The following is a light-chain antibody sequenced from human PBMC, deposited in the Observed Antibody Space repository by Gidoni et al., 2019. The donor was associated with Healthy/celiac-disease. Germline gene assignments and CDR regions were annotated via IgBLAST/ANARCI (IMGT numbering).Light chain of an antibody. Sequence: DIVLTQSAGTLSSSPGERATLSCRASQSVSSSYLAWYQQKPGQAPRLLIYGASSRATGIPERFSGSGSGTDFTLTISRLEPEDFAVYYCQQYGSSPLTFGGGTKVEIK. CDR1: QSVSSSY. CDR2: GAS. J-gene: IGKJ4*01. CDR3: QQYGSSPLT. V-gene: IGKV3-20*01.